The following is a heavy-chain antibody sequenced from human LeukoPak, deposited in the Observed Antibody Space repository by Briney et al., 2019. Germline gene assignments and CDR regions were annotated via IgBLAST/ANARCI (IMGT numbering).Heavy chain of an antibody. D-gene: IGHD3-3*01. Sequence: GGSLRLSCAASGFTFSNYWMSWVRQAPGKGLEWVASIKEDGSEKYYVDSVKGRFTISRDNAKKSVYLQMNSLRAEDTAVYYCARDWSDGFDSWGQGTLVTVSS. V-gene: IGHV3-7*01. CDR1: GFTFSNYW. CDR3: ARDWSDGFDS. J-gene: IGHJ4*02. CDR2: IKEDGSEK.